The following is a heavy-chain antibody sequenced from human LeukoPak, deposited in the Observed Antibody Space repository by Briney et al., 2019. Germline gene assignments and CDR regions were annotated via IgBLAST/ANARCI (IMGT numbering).Heavy chain of an antibody. D-gene: IGHD1-1*01. CDR2: INPDGSST. V-gene: IGHV3-74*01. CDR3: ARRGVYNTSYFDS. CDR1: GFTFSNYW. Sequence: PGGSLRLSCAASGFTFSNYWMHWVRQTPGKGLMWVSRINPDGSSTTYAHSVMGRFTISRDIAKNTLYLQMNSPRDENTAVYYCARRGVYNTSYFDSWGQGTLVTVSS. J-gene: IGHJ4*02.